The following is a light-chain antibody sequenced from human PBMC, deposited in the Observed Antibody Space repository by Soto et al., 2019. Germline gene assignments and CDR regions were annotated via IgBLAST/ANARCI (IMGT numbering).Light chain of an antibody. V-gene: IGLV6-57*04. J-gene: IGLJ2*01. CDR2: KDN. CDR3: QSYDSTTVV. Sequence: NFMLTQPHSVSESPGQTVTISCTRSSGGIASNYVQWYQQRPGSAPTTVIYKDNQRPSGVPARFSGSTDGSSNSASLTISGLQTEDEADYYCQSYDSTTVVFGGGTQLTVL. CDR1: SGGIASNY.